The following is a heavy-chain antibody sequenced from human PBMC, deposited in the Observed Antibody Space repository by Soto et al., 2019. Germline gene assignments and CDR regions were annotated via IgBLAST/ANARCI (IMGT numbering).Heavy chain of an antibody. D-gene: IGHD3-10*01. J-gene: IGHJ6*02. CDR1: GGSFSGYY. CDR3: AREVLWFGKNGMDV. V-gene: IGHV4-34*01. Sequence: SETLSLTCAVYGGSFSGYYWSWIRQPPGKGLEWIGEINHSGSTNYNPSLKSRVTISVDTSKNQFSLKLSSVTAADTAVYYCAREVLWFGKNGMDVWGQGTTVTVSS. CDR2: INHSGST.